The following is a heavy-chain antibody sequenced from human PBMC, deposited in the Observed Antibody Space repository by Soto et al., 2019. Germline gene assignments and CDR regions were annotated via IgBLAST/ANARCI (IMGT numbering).Heavy chain of an antibody. D-gene: IGHD3-22*01. Sequence: GGSLRLSCAASGFTFSSYAMHWVRQAPGKGLEWVAVISYDGSNKYYADSVKGRFTISRDNSKNTLYLQMNSLRAEDTAVYYCARVYDSSGYYEGPTDYWGQGTLVTVSS. CDR1: GFTFSSYA. J-gene: IGHJ4*02. V-gene: IGHV3-30-3*01. CDR2: ISYDGSNK. CDR3: ARVYDSSGYYEGPTDY.